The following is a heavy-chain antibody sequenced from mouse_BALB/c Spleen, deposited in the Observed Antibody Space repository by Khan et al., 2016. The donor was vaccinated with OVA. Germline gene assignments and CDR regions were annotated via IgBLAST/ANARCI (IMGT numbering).Heavy chain of an antibody. Sequence: VELVESGPGLVAPSQSLSITCTVSGFSLSRYNIHWVRQPPGKGLEWLGMIWGGGGTDYNSTLKSRLSISKDNSKSQVFLKMNSLQTDDSAMYYCARDYYCYDGYYAMDYWGQGTSVTVSS. CDR1: GFSLSRYN. CDR3: ARDYYCYDGYYAMDY. D-gene: IGHD2-14*01. CDR2: IWGGGGT. J-gene: IGHJ4*01. V-gene: IGHV2-6-4*01.